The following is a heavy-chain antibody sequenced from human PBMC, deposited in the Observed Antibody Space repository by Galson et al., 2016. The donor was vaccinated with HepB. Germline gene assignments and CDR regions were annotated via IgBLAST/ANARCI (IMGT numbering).Heavy chain of an antibody. J-gene: IGHJ4*02. CDR1: GFTFSNYW. V-gene: IGHV3-74*01. CDR2: INTDGTTT. Sequence: SLRLSCAASGFTFSNYWIHWVRQAPGEGLVWVSHINTDGTTTFYADSVKGRFTISRDNAKNSLYLQMNSLRVEDTALYYCVKDIKGWLQGFASWGQGTLVTVSS. D-gene: IGHD5-24*01. CDR3: VKDIKGWLQGFAS.